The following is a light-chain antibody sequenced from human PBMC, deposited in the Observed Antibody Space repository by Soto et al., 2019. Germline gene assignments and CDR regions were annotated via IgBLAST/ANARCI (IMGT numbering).Light chain of an antibody. CDR2: KAS. CDR3: QQYNSYSPSYT. V-gene: IGKV1-5*03. CDR1: QSISTW. Sequence: DIPMTQSPSTLSASVGDRVTITCRASQSISTWLAWYQQKPGKAPKLLIYKASTVESGVSSRFSGSGSGTEFTLTINSLQPDDVATYYCQQYNSYSPSYTFGQGTKLEIK. J-gene: IGKJ2*01.